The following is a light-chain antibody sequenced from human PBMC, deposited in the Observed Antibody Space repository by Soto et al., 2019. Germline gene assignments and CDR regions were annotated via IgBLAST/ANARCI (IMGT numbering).Light chain of an antibody. CDR3: QQYGSSPWT. J-gene: IGKJ1*01. CDR1: QSVSSTY. Sequence: EVVLTQSPGTLSLSPGERVTLSCRASQSVSSTYLAWYQQKPGQAPRLLIYGVSSRATGIPDRFSGSGSGTDFTFTISRLEPEDFAVYYCQQYGSSPWTFGQGTKVEIK. CDR2: GVS. V-gene: IGKV3-20*01.